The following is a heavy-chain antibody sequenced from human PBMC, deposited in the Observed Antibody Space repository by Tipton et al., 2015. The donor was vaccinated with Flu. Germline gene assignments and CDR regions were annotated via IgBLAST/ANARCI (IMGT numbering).Heavy chain of an antibody. CDR1: GFTFSSYA. V-gene: IGHV3-23*01. Sequence: GSLRLSCAASGFTFSSYAMSWVRQAPGKGLEWVSAISGSGGSTYYADSVKGRFTISRDNSKSTLYLQMNSLRAEDTAVYYCAKGGEVWERLRPRVFRSVDFDYWGQGTLVTVSS. J-gene: IGHJ4*02. CDR2: ISGSGGST. CDR3: AKGGEVWERLRPRVFRSVDFDY. D-gene: IGHD1-26*01.